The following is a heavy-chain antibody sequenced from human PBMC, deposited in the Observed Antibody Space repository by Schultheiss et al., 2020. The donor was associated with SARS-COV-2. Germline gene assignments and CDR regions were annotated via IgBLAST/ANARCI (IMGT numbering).Heavy chain of an antibody. CDR3: ARDRNYYMDV. Sequence: GESLKISCAASGFTVSSNYMSWVRQAPGKGLEWVSVVYSSGSAYYADSVKGRFTISRDNAKNSLYLQMNSLRAGDTAVYYCARDRNYYMDVWGKGTTVTVSS. V-gene: IGHV3-53*01. CDR1: GFTVSSNY. CDR2: VYSSGSA. J-gene: IGHJ6*03.